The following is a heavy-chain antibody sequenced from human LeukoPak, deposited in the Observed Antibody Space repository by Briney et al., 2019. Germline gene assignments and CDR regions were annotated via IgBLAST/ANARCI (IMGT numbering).Heavy chain of an antibody. CDR3: ARGGYSGYDWDYFDY. CDR1: GFTFSSYA. D-gene: IGHD5-12*01. Sequence: GGSLRLSCAASGFTFSSYAMHWVRQAPGKGLEWVAVISYDGSNKYYADSVKGRFTISRDNSKNTQYLQMNSLRAEDTAVYYCARGGYSGYDWDYFDYWGQGTLVTVSS. J-gene: IGHJ4*02. V-gene: IGHV3-30*04. CDR2: ISYDGSNK.